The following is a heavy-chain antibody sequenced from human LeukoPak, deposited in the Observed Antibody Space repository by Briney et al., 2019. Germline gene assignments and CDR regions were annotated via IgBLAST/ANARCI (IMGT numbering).Heavy chain of an antibody. CDR1: GYTFSSYD. D-gene: IGHD2-2*01. CDR2: MSPNSGNI. CDR3: ARDLGVVTPRFDP. V-gene: IGHV1-8*03. J-gene: IGHJ5*02. Sequence: ASVKVSCKASGYTFSSYDINWVRQAPGQGLEWMGWMSPNSGNIGYAQKFQGRLTIGRNVSISTAYMELTSLRSDDTAVYYCARDLGVVTPRFDPWRQGTLVIVSS.